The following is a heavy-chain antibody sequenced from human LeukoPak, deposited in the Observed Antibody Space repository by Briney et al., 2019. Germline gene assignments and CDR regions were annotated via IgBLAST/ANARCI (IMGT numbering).Heavy chain of an antibody. J-gene: IGHJ4*02. CDR2: ISPNSGAT. Sequence: ASVKVSCKASGYTFTSYGISWVRQAPGQGLEWMGWISPNSGATSYAQTFQGRVTMTRDTSINTAYMELSRLTSDDTAVYYCARVARNCNGGNCYSWFDFWGQGTLVSVSS. CDR3: ARVARNCNGGNCYSWFDF. D-gene: IGHD2-15*01. CDR1: GYTFTSYG. V-gene: IGHV1-2*02.